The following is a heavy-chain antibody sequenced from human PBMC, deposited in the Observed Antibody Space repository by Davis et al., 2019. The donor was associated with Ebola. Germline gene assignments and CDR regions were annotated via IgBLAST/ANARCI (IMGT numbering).Heavy chain of an antibody. V-gene: IGHV3-74*01. CDR3: ASGPHIQLWLQAFDY. D-gene: IGHD5-18*01. Sequence: HTGGSLRLSCAASGFTFSSYWMHWVRQAPGKGLVWVSRINSDGSSTSYADSVKGRFTISRDNAKNTLYLQMNSLRAEDTAVYYCASGPHIQLWLQAFDYWGQGTLVTVSS. CDR2: INSDGSST. CDR1: GFTFSSYW. J-gene: IGHJ4*02.